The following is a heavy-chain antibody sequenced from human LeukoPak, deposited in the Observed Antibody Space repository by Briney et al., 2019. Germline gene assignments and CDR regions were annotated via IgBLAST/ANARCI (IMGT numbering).Heavy chain of an antibody. CDR3: ARAGSGSYYNVFDY. Sequence: GGSLRLSCAASGFTFSDYYMSWIRQAPGKGLEWVSYISSSGSTIYYADSVKGRFTISRDNSKNTLYLQVNSLRAEDTAVYYCARAGSGSYYNVFDYWGQGTLVTVSS. D-gene: IGHD3-10*01. J-gene: IGHJ4*02. CDR1: GFTFSDYY. V-gene: IGHV3-11*04. CDR2: ISSSGSTI.